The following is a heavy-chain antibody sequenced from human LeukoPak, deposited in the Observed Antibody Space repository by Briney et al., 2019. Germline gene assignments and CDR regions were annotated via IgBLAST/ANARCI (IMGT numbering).Heavy chain of an antibody. V-gene: IGHV3-48*03. CDR1: GFSFSNNE. J-gene: IGHJ3*02. D-gene: IGHD5-24*01. CDR3: AREWPDAFDI. CDR2: ISRGGGTI. Sequence: GGSLRLSCEASGFSFSNNEMNWVRQAPGRGLEWVSYISRGGGTIYYADSVKGRFTLSRDNVQNSLYLQMNSLRAEDTAVYYCAREWPDAFDIWGQGTMVTVSS.